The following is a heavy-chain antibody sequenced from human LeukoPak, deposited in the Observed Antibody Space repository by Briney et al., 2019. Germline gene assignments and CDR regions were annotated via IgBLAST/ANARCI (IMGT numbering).Heavy chain of an antibody. CDR3: ARDEYCSGGSCYLGLYYYYMDV. CDR1: GFTFSSYS. Sequence: GGSLRLSCAASGFTFSSYSTNWVRQAPGKGLEWVSSISSSSSYIYYADSVKGRFTISRDNAKNSLYLQMNSLRAEDTAVYYCARDEYCSGGSCYLGLYYYYMDVWGKGTTVTVSS. V-gene: IGHV3-21*01. D-gene: IGHD2-15*01. CDR2: ISSSSSYI. J-gene: IGHJ6*03.